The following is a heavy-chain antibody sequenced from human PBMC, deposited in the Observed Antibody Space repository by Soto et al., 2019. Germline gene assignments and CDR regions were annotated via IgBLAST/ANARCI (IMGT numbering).Heavy chain of an antibody. J-gene: IGHJ6*02. CDR3: ARQQKGLGYCSGGSCYSRGVGMDV. CDR2: IYYSGST. CDR1: GGSISSGGYY. D-gene: IGHD2-15*01. Sequence: PSETLSLTCTVSGGSISSGGYYWSWIRQHPGKGLEWIGYIYYSGSTYYNPSLKSRVTISVDTPKNQFSLKLSSVTAADTAVYYCARQQKGLGYCSGGSCYSRGVGMDVWGQGTTVTVSS. V-gene: IGHV4-31*03.